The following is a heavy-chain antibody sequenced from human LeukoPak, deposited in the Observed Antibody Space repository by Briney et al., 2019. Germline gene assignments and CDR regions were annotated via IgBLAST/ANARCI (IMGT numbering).Heavy chain of an antibody. CDR1: GYTFTSYY. J-gene: IGHJ5*02. CDR2: INPSGGST. V-gene: IGHV1-46*01. D-gene: IGHD6-6*01. Sequence: ASVKVSCKASGYTFTSYYMHWVRQAPGQELEWMGIINPSGGSTSYAQKFQGRVTMTRDMSTSTVYMELSSLRSEDTAVYYCARDRERRASSYWFDPWGQGTLVTVSS. CDR3: ARDRERRASSYWFDP.